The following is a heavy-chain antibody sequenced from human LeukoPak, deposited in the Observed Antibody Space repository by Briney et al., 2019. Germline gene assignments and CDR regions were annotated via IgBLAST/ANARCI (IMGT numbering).Heavy chain of an antibody. V-gene: IGHV3-23*01. Sequence: GGSLRLSCAASGFTFSNYAMSWVRQAPGKGLEWVSAISGRGGSTNYADSVKGRFTISRDNSKNTLSLQMNSLRAEDTAVYYCAKGQQLRVDYGMDVWGQGTTVTVSS. D-gene: IGHD6-13*01. CDR2: ISGRGGST. CDR3: AKGQQLRVDYGMDV. J-gene: IGHJ6*02. CDR1: GFTFSNYA.